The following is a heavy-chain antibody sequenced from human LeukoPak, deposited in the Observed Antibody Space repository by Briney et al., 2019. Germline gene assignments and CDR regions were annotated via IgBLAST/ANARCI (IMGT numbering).Heavy chain of an antibody. J-gene: IGHJ4*02. V-gene: IGHV3-21*04. Sequence: GGSLRLSCAASGFTFSSYSMNWVRQAPGKGLEWVSSISSSSSYIYYADSVKGRFTISRDNSKNTLYLQMSSLRAEDTALYYCAKGKVPADLPKYYFDQWGQGTLVTVSS. CDR2: ISSSSSYI. D-gene: IGHD2-2*01. CDR3: AKGKVPADLPKYYFDQ. CDR1: GFTFSSYS.